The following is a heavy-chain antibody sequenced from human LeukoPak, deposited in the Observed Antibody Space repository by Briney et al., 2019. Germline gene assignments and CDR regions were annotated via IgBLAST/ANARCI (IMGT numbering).Heavy chain of an antibody. J-gene: IGHJ4*02. CDR2: INHSGST. Sequence: SETLSLTCTVSGGSISSYYWSWIRQPPGKGLEWIGEINHSGSTNYNPSLKSRVTISVDTSKNQFSLKLSSVTAADTAVYYCAKIAAAGTEDYWGQGTLVTVSS. V-gene: IGHV4-34*01. CDR3: AKIAAAGTEDY. D-gene: IGHD6-13*01. CDR1: GGSISSYY.